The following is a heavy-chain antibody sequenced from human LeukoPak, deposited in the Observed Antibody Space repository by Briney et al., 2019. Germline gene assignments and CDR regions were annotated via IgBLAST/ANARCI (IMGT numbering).Heavy chain of an antibody. Sequence: GRSLRLSCAASGFTFSTYPMYWVRQAPGKGLEWVAVISDDGISKYYADSVMGRFIVSRDNSKNTLYLQMNSLTDEDTAVYYCARGEGLFDYWGQGTLVTVSS. CDR1: GFTFSTYP. CDR3: ARGEGLFDY. V-gene: IGHV3-30-3*01. J-gene: IGHJ4*02. CDR2: ISDDGISK.